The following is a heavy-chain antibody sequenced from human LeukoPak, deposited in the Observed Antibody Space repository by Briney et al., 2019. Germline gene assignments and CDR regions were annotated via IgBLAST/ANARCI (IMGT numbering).Heavy chain of an antibody. J-gene: IGHJ6*03. D-gene: IGHD5-18*01. CDR3: ARDSDSYGYYYMDV. V-gene: IGHV4-59*01. Sequence: SETLSLTCTVSGGSISGYYWNWTRQPPGKGLEWIGYIYYSGSTNYNPSLKSRVTISVDTSKNQFSLRLSSVTAADTAVYFCARDSDSYGYYYMDVWGKGTTVTVSS. CDR1: GGSISGYY. CDR2: IYYSGST.